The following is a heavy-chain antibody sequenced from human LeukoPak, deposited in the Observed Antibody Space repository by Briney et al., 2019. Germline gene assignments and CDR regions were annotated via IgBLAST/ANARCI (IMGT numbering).Heavy chain of an antibody. J-gene: IGHJ4*02. CDR1: GFPFSSYE. CDR3: TRDPYGDYASDY. CDR2: ISSIGTI. Sequence: GGSLRLPCVASGFPFSSYEMNWVRQAPGKGLEWVSYISSIGTIYYGDSVKGRFTISRDNAKNSLYLQMNSLRAEDTAVYYCTRDPYGDYASDYWGQGTLVTVSS. V-gene: IGHV3-48*03. D-gene: IGHD4-17*01.